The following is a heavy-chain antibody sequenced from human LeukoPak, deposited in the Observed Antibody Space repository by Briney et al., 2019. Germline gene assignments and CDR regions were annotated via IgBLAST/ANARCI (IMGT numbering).Heavy chain of an antibody. J-gene: IGHJ4*02. CDR3: ARGIPNSYGKDY. V-gene: IGHV3-74*01. CDR2: IKGDGSST. Sequence: PGGSLRLSCAASRFTFSSHWMHWVRQAPGKGLVWVSRIKGDGSSTSYADSVKGRLTISRDNAKNTVYLQMNSLRGEDTAVYYCARGIPNSYGKDYWGQGTLVTVSS. CDR1: RFTFSSHW. D-gene: IGHD3-16*01.